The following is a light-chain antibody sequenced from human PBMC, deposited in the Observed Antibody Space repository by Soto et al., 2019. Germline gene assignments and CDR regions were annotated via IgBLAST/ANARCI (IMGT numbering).Light chain of an antibody. Sequence: EIVLTQSPGTLSLSPGERATLSCRASQSVSSSYLAWYQQKPGQAPRLLIYGASSRATGIPDRFSGSGSGTDFTLTISRLEPEDFALYYWQQYGSSPRTFVQGTKVEIK. J-gene: IGKJ1*01. CDR2: GAS. CDR3: QQYGSSPRT. V-gene: IGKV3-20*01. CDR1: QSVSSSY.